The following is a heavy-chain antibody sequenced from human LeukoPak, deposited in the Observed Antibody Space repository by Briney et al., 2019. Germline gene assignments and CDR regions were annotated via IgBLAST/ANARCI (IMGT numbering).Heavy chain of an antibody. J-gene: IGHJ6*03. CDR2: IKQDGSEK. CDR1: GFTFSSYG. D-gene: IGHD1-26*01. Sequence: HPGRSLRLSCAASGFTFSSYGMHWVRQAPGKGLEWVANIKQDGSEKYYVDSVKGRFTISRDNAKNSLYLQMNSLRAEDTAVYYCARGVGATTPHYYYYYYMDVWGKGTTVTVSS. V-gene: IGHV3-7*01. CDR3: ARGVGATTPHYYYYYYMDV.